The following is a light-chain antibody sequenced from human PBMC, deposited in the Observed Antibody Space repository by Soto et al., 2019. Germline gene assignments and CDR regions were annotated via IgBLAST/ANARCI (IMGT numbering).Light chain of an antibody. Sequence: QPVLTQSPSASASLGASVKLTCTLSSGYSTYAIAWHQQQSEKGPRFFMKINYDGTHSKGDGFFDRFSGSSSGAERHLTISSRQSEDEADYYCQSLGTGIQVFGGGTKVTVL. V-gene: IGLV4-69*01. J-gene: IGLJ3*02. CDR1: SGYSTYA. CDR3: QSLGTGIQV. CDR2: INYDGTH.